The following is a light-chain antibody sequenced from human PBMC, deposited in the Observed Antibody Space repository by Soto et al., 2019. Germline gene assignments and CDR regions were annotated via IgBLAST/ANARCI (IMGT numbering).Light chain of an antibody. V-gene: IGKV3-15*01. CDR2: AAS. Sequence: EIVVTQSPGILSVSPGYRATLACRASQSVGRNLAWYQQKPAQAPTHLIYAASTSATGLPAGFSGSGSGAEFTIITISRQSADFAVYYCQEYSKCPLYTFGPGTKVDIK. CDR1: QSVGRN. CDR3: QEYSKCPLYT. J-gene: IGKJ3*01.